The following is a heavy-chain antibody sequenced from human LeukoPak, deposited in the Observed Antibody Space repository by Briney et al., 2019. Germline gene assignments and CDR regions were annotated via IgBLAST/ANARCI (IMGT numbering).Heavy chain of an antibody. CDR3: ARTTRIWGSYREFDY. V-gene: IGHV3-30-3*01. CDR1: GFTFSSYA. CDR2: ISYDGSNK. Sequence: GGSLRLSCAASGFTFSSYAMHWVRQAPGKGLEWVAVISYDGSNKYYADSVKGRFTISRDNSKNTLYLQTNSLRAEDTAVYYCARTTRIWGSYREFDYWGQGTLVTVSS. D-gene: IGHD3-16*02. J-gene: IGHJ4*02.